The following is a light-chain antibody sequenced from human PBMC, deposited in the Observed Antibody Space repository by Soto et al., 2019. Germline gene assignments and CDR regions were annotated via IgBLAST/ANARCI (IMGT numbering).Light chain of an antibody. Sequence: EVVLTQSPGTLSLSPGEGATLSCRASQSVSSNYLAWYQQKPGQAPRLLIYGVSTRATGIPDRFSGSGSGTDFSLTISRLEPEDFALYYCQQYFTSPLTFGGGTKVDIK. CDR2: GVS. CDR1: QSVSSNY. CDR3: QQYFTSPLT. V-gene: IGKV3-20*01. J-gene: IGKJ4*01.